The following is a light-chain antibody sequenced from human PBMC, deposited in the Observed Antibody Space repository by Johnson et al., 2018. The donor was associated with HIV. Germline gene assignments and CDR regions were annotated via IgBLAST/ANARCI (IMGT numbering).Light chain of an antibody. CDR3: GTWDSSLSAGPYV. CDR1: SYNIGNNY. CDR2: DNN. V-gene: IGLV1-51*01. Sequence: HSVLTQPPSVSAAPGQKVTISCSGSSYNIGNNYVSWYQQLPGTAPKLLIYDNNKRPSGIPDRFSGSKSGTSATLRITGLQSGDEADYYCGTWDSSLSAGPYVFGTGTKVTVL. J-gene: IGLJ1*01.